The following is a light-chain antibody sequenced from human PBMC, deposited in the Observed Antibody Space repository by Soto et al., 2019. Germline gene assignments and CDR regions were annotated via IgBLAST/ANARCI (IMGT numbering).Light chain of an antibody. J-gene: IGKJ4*01. Sequence: EIVMTQSPATLSVSPGERATLSCRASQSVGSNLAWYQQKPGQAPRLLIYGASTRAIGIPARFSGSGSGTEFTLTISSLQSEDFAVYYCQQYDSWPPLTFGGGTTVEIK. V-gene: IGKV3-15*01. CDR1: QSVGSN. CDR2: GAS. CDR3: QQYDSWPPLT.